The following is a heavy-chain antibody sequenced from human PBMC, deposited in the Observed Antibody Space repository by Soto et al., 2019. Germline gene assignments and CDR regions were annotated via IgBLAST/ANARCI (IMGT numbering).Heavy chain of an antibody. CDR2: TYYRSKWYN. V-gene: IGHV6-1*01. CDR3: ARQVRIAVALVYYYYGMDV. J-gene: IGHJ6*02. CDR1: GDSVSSNSAA. Sequence: QTLSLTCAISGDSVSSNSAAWNVIRQSPSRGLEWLGRTYYRSKWYNDYAVSVKSRITINPDTSKNQSSLQLNSVTPEDTAVYYCARQVRIAVALVYYYYGMDVWGQGTTVTVS. D-gene: IGHD6-19*01.